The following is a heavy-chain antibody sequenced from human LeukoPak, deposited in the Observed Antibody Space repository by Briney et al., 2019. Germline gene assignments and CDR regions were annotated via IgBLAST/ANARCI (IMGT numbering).Heavy chain of an antibody. CDR2: ISSSGSTI. D-gene: IGHD2-15*01. Sequence: GGSLRLSCAASGFTFSSYEMNWVRQAPGKGLEWVSYISSSGSTIYYADSVKGRFTISRDNAKNSLYLQMNSLRAEDTAVYYCARAYCSGGSCYLRGYYYYGMDVWGQGTTVTVSS. CDR3: ARAYCSGGSCYLRGYYYYGMDV. CDR1: GFTFSSYE. V-gene: IGHV3-48*03. J-gene: IGHJ6*02.